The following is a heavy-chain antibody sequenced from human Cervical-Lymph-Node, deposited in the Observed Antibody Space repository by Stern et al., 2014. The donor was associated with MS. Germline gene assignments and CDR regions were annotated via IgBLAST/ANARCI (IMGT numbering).Heavy chain of an antibody. CDR3: ATQAPSEWLTPHY. D-gene: IGHD6-19*01. CDR1: GFYFSNYA. V-gene: IGHV3-23*04. J-gene: IGHJ4*02. CDR2: LNGGGDTT. Sequence: EVQLVESGGNLVQPGGSLRLSCAASGFYFSNYAMIWARQPPGKGLEWLSSLNGGGDTTYYADSVRGRFTISRDNSKNTVHLQMNSLRVDDTAVYYCATQAPSEWLTPHYWGQGTLVTVSS.